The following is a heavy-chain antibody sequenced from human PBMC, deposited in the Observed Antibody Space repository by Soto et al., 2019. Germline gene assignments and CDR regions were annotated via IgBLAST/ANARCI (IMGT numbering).Heavy chain of an antibody. V-gene: IGHV1-8*01. Sequence: ASVKVSCKASGYTFTSYDINWVRQATGQGLEWMGWMNPNSGNTGYAQKFQGRVTMTRNTSISTAYMELSSPRSEDTAVYYCGRFGRTGTTDYYYYMDVWGKGTTVTVSS. CDR3: GRFGRTGTTDYYYYMDV. CDR1: GYTFTSYD. CDR2: MNPNSGNT. D-gene: IGHD1-7*01. J-gene: IGHJ6*03.